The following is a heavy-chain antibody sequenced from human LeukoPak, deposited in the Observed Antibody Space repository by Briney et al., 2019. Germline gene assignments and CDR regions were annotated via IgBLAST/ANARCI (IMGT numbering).Heavy chain of an antibody. D-gene: IGHD6-19*01. V-gene: IGHV3-23*01. J-gene: IGHJ4*02. CDR3: AKGGWYYFSRL. CDR1: GFTFSSYE. Sequence: GGSLRLSCAASGFTFSSYEMNWVRQAPGKGLEWVSAISGSGGSTYYADSVKGRFTISRDNSKNTLYLQMNSLRAEDTAVYYCAKGGWYYFSRLWGQGTLVTVSS. CDR2: ISGSGGST.